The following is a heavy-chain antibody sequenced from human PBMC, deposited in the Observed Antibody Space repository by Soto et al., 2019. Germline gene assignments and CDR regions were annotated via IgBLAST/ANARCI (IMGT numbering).Heavy chain of an antibody. V-gene: IGHV3-30*18. Sequence: QVQLVESGGGVVQPGRSLRLSCAASGFTFGGYGMHWVRQAPGKGLEWVAVLSYDGSRKYYADSVKGRFTISRDNSKNSLYLQMNSLRTEDTAMYFCAKLSLTMIVAVNTEESDAFDIWGQGTMVTVSS. CDR3: AKLSLTMIVAVNTEESDAFDI. D-gene: IGHD3-22*01. CDR2: LSYDGSRK. CDR1: GFTFGGYG. J-gene: IGHJ3*02.